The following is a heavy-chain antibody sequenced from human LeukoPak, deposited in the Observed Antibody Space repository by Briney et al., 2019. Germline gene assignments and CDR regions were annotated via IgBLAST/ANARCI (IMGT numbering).Heavy chain of an antibody. CDR2: IWYDGSNK. J-gene: IGHJ1*01. Sequence: GRSLRLSCAASGFTFSSYGMHWVRQAPGKGLEWVAVIWYDGSNKYYADSVKGRFTISRDNSKNTLYLQMNSLRAEDTAVYYCAREGGTRGEQRLGRQHWGQGTLVTVSS. CDR3: AREGGTRGEQRLGRQH. D-gene: IGHD6-25*01. CDR1: GFTFSSYG. V-gene: IGHV3-33*01.